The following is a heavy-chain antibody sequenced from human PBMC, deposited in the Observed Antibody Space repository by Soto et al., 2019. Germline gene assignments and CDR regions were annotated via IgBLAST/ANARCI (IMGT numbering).Heavy chain of an antibody. J-gene: IGHJ4*02. Sequence: QVQLVESGGGVVQPGRSLRLSCAASGFTFSNYGMHWVRRAPGKGLEWVAVISSDGSNKDYADFVKGRFTISRDNSKNARXLQMNSLRAEDTAMYSRAKDHGHCSSTSDEYCFDYWGQRTLVTVSS. V-gene: IGHV3-30*18. CDR2: ISSDGSNK. D-gene: IGHD2-2*03. CDR3: AKDHGHCSSTSDEYCFDY. CDR1: GFTFSNYG.